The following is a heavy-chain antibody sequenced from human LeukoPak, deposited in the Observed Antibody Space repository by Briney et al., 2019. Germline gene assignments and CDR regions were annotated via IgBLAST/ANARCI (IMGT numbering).Heavy chain of an antibody. D-gene: IGHD3-22*01. Sequence: SGPALVKPTQTLTLTCTFSGFSLSTSGMCVSWVRQPPGKALEWLALIDWDDDKYYSTSLKTRLTISKDTSKNQVVLTMTNMDPVDTATYYCARVSYDSSGYCNWFDPWGQGTLVTVSS. CDR2: IDWDDDK. CDR1: GFSLSTSGMC. V-gene: IGHV2-70*20. CDR3: ARVSYDSSGYCNWFDP. J-gene: IGHJ5*02.